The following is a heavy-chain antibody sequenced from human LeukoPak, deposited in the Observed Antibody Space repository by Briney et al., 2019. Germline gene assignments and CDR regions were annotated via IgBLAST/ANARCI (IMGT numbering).Heavy chain of an antibody. CDR1: GYSFTSYW. D-gene: IGHD6-19*01. CDR3: PRKKLYSRGCSI. J-gene: IGHJ3*02. V-gene: IGHV5-51*01. Sequence: GGSLRLSCKGSGYSFTSYWIGWVRQMPGKGLEWMGIFYPGDSDTRYSPSFQGQVTISADKSISTAYLQWSSLKAPDTAMHHSPRKKLYSRGCSIWGQGKMVPVSS. CDR2: FYPGDSDT.